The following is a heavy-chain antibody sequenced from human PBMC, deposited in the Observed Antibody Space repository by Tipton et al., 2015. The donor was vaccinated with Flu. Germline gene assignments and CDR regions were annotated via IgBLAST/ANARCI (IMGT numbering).Heavy chain of an antibody. CDR2: IDTSGST. D-gene: IGHD2-2*01. V-gene: IGHV4-4*07. J-gene: IGHJ4*02. CDR1: GASISSYY. CDR3: ARDVAAIPAAIRD. Sequence: TLSLTCTVSGASISSYYWSWIRQPAGKGLEWIGRIDTSGSTNYNPSLKSRVTISADTSKTQLSLKLGSVSAADTAVYYCARDVAAIPAAIRDWGQGTLVTVSS.